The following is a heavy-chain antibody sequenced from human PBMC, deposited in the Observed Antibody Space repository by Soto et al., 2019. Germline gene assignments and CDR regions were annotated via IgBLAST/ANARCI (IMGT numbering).Heavy chain of an antibody. Sequence: GESLKISCVGSGFSFSRYTVGWVRQVPGKGLEWMGVIHPGDSDTRYSPSFQGQVTIPADKSISTAYLQWSSLKASDTAMYYCARGFDSRGHINYWGQGTLVTVSS. J-gene: IGHJ4*02. D-gene: IGHD3-22*01. CDR3: ARGFDSRGHINY. V-gene: IGHV5-51*01. CDR1: GFSFSRYT. CDR2: IHPGDSDT.